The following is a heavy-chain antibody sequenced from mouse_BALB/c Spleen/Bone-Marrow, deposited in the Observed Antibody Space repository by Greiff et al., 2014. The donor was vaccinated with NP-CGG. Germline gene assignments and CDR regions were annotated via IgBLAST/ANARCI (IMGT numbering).Heavy chain of an antibody. CDR2: IDPASGNT. V-gene: IGHV14-3*02. D-gene: IGHD2-3*01. Sequence: EVQRFYSLAYLVTPGSSVKFSFPPSGFHIKDTFMHWVKQRPEQGLEWIGRIDPASGNTKYDPKFQGKATITADTSSNKVSLQLSGLTSEDTAVYYCAHDAPFTYWGQGTLVTVSA. CDR3: AHDAPFTY. CDR1: GFHIKDTF. J-gene: IGHJ3*01.